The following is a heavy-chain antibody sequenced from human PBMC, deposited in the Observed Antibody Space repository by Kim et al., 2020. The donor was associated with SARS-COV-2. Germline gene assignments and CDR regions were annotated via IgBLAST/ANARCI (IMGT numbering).Heavy chain of an antibody. Sequence: GGSLRLSCAASGFTFKKYAMSWVRQAPGKGLEWVSAITASCNKTYYADSVRGRFTISRDNFEDTLFLQMDSLRAEDTAVYYCYYDSSGYDNWFDPRGQGTPVTVSS. CDR1: GFTFKKYA. V-gene: IGHV3-23*01. CDR2: ITASCNKT. CDR3: YYDSSGYDNWFDP. D-gene: IGHD3-22*01. J-gene: IGHJ5*02.